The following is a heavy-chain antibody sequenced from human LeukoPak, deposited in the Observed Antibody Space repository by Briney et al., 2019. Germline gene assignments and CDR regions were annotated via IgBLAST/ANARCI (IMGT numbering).Heavy chain of an antibody. CDR1: GFTFSSYA. CDR3: ARVSGTYYYYGMDV. V-gene: IGHV3-30-3*01. J-gene: IGHJ6*02. D-gene: IGHD1-7*01. CDR2: ISYDGSNK. Sequence: PGGSLRLSCAASGFTFSSYAMHWVRQAPGKGLEWVAVISYDGSNKYYADSVRGRFTISRDNSKNTLYLQMNSLRAEDTAVYYCARVSGTYYYYGMDVWGRGTTVTVSS.